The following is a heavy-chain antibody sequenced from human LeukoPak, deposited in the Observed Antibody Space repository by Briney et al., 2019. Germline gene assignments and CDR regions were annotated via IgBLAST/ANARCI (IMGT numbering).Heavy chain of an antibody. D-gene: IGHD4/OR15-4a*01. V-gene: IGHV3-66*02. CDR1: GFTVNRDY. CDR2: INSGGNT. Sequence: GESLRLSCAASGFTVNRDYMTWVRRAPGKGLEWVSAINSGGNTYYADSVKGRFTISRDNPKNTLYLQMSSLGPEDTAVYYCARDPVLPNGLDVWGQATTVTVSS. J-gene: IGHJ6*02. CDR3: ARDPVLPNGLDV.